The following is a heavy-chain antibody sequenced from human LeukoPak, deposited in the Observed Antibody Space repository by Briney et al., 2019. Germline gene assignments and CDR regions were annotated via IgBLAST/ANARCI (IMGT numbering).Heavy chain of an antibody. CDR1: GGTFSSYA. V-gene: IGHV1-69*05. CDR3: AAYLGGAARAPSYYMDV. J-gene: IGHJ6*03. D-gene: IGHD6-6*01. Sequence: ASVKVSCKASGGTFSSYAISWVRQAPGQGLEWMGGIIPIFGTANYAQKFRGRVTITTDESTSTAYMELSSLRSEDTAVYYCAAYLGGAARAPSYYMDVWGKGTTVTVSS. CDR2: IIPIFGTA.